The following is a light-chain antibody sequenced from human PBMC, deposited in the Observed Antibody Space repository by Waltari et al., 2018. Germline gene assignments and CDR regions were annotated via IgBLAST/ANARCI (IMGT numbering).Light chain of an antibody. J-gene: IGLJ3*02. CDR1: SGHSSNI. V-gene: IGLV4-69*01. CDR2: VNSDGSH. Sequence: QLVLTQSPSASASLGASVKLTCTLSSGHSSNIIAWLQQRPERGPRYLMKVNSDGSHSKGDDIPGRFSGSSSGAERYLTISSLQSEDEADDYGETGGHGTWVFGGGTKLTVL. CDR3: ETGGHGTWV.